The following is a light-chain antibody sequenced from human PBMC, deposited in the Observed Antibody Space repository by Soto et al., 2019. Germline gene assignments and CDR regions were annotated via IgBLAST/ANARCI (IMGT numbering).Light chain of an antibody. CDR2: GAS. V-gene: IGKV3-20*01. J-gene: IGKJ4*01. CDR3: QQYRSSPPLT. CDR1: QSVTSY. Sequence: EIVLTQSPGTLSLSPGERATLSCRASQSVTSYLAWYQQKPGQAPRLLIYGASSRATGIPDRFSGSGFGTDFTLTISRLEPEDFAVYYCQQYRSSPPLTFGGGTKVEIK.